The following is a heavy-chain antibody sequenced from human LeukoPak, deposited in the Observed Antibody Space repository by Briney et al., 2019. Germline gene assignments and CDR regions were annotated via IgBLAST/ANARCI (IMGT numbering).Heavy chain of an antibody. CDR2: ISYDGSNK. CDR3: ARDLGDYYDSSGYY. Sequence: PGRSLRLSCAASGFTFSSYAMHWVRQAPGKGLEWVAVISYDGSNKYYADSVKGRFTISRDNSKNTLYLQMNSLRAEDMAVYYCARDLGDYYDSSGYYWGQGTLVTVSS. J-gene: IGHJ4*02. CDR1: GFTFSSYA. V-gene: IGHV3-30-3*01. D-gene: IGHD3-22*01.